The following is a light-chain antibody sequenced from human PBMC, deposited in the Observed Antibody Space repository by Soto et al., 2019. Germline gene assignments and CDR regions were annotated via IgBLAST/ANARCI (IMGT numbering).Light chain of an antibody. Sequence: GLTQPASVSGSPGQSITISCTGTSSDVGGYNYVSWYQQHPGKAPKLMIYEVSNRPSGVSNRFSGSKSGNTASLTISGLQAEDEADYYCSSYTTTNTYVFGTGTKVTVL. J-gene: IGLJ1*01. CDR2: EVS. V-gene: IGLV2-14*01. CDR3: SSYTTTNTYV. CDR1: SSDVGGYNY.